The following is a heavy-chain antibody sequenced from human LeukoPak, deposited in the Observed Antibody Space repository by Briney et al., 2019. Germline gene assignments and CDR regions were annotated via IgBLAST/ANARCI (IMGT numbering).Heavy chain of an antibody. CDR3: ARHRGRLTMMVTPGSYFDY. CDR2: IYYGGST. J-gene: IGHJ4*02. D-gene: IGHD3-22*01. CDR1: GGSISSYY. Sequence: TPSETLSLTCTVSGGSISSYYWSWIRQPPGKGLEWIGYIYYGGSTNYNPSLKSRVTISVDTSKNQFSLKLSSVTAADTAVYYCARHRGRLTMMVTPGSYFDYWGQGTLVTVSS. V-gene: IGHV4-59*08.